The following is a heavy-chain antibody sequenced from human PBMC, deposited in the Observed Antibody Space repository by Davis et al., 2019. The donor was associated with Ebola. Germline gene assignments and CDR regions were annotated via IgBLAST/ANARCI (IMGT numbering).Heavy chain of an antibody. CDR1: GYSFTSYW. D-gene: IGHD3-10*01. V-gene: IGHV5-51*01. J-gene: IGHJ5*02. CDR2: IYPGDSDT. CDR3: ARHRMTTWEGITMVQGVIGLFDP. Sequence: GESLKISCKGSGYSFTSYWIGWVRQMPGKGLEWMGIIYPGDSDTRYSPSFQGQVTISADKSISTAYLQWSSLKASDTAMYYCARHRMTTWEGITMVQGVIGLFDPWGQGTLVTVSS.